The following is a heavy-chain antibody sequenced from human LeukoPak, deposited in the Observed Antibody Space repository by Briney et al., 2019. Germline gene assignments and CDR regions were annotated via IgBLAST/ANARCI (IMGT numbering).Heavy chain of an antibody. CDR1: GGSISSGGYS. CDR2: IYHSGST. V-gene: IGHV4-30-2*01. CDR3: ARALTRLAAFDI. D-gene: IGHD3-9*01. Sequence: PSETLSLTCAVSGGSISSGGYSWSWIRQPPGKGLEWIGYIYHSGSTYYNPPLKSRVTISVDRSKNQFSLKLSSVTAADTAVYYCARALTRLAAFDIWGQGTMVTVSS. J-gene: IGHJ3*02.